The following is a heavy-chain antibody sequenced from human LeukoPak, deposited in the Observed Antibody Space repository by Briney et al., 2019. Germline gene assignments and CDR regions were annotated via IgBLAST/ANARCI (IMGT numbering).Heavy chain of an antibody. CDR1: GYTFTSYD. CDR3: ARGFVVVTAHSIYNWFDP. CDR2: MNPNSGNT. J-gene: IGHJ5*02. V-gene: IGHV1-8*01. D-gene: IGHD2-21*02. Sequence: ASVKVSCKASGYTFTSYDINWVRQATGQGLEWMGWMNPNSGNTGYAQKFQGRVTMTRNTSISTAYMELSSLRSEDTAVYYCARGFVVVTAHSIYNWFDPWGQGTLVTVSS.